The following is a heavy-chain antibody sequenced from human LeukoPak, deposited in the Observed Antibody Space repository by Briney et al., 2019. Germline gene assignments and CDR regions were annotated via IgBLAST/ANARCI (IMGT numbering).Heavy chain of an antibody. V-gene: IGHV4-61*02. CDR3: AREGLDLWSGYLQD. CDR1: GGSISSGSYF. D-gene: IGHD3-3*01. Sequence: PSETLSLTCTVSGGSISSGSYFWSWIRQPAGKGLEWIGRIYTSGSTNYNASLKSRVTISADMSKNQFSLKMTSLTAPDTAVYFCAREGLDLWSGYLQDWGRGTLVTVSS. CDR2: IYTSGST. J-gene: IGHJ4*02.